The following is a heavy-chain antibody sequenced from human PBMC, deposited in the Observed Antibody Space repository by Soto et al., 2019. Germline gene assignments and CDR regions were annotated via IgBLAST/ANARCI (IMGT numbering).Heavy chain of an antibody. CDR1: GFTFSNYG. CDR2: ISYDGSNE. CDR3: AKETYLRDSSGFYVFDY. J-gene: IGHJ4*02. D-gene: IGHD3-22*01. V-gene: IGHV3-30*18. Sequence: QVHLVESGGGVVQPGRSLRLSCEASGFTFSNYGTHWVRQAPGEGLEWVAHISYDGSNEHYTDSVKGRFTISRNNSKNLVSLHMTSLTPEDTAVYHCAKETYLRDSSGFYVFDYWGQGTLVTVSA.